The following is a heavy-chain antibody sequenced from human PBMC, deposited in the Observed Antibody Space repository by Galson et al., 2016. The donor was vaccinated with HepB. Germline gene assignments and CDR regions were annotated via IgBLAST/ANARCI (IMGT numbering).Heavy chain of an antibody. CDR2: ISYDGSIK. J-gene: IGHJ4*02. CDR1: GFTFLSYG. D-gene: IGHD4-11*01. V-gene: IGHV3-30*03. Sequence: SLRLSCAASGFTFLSYGMHWVRQAPGKGLEWVAVISYDGSIKYYVDSVKGRFTISRDNSKNTLYLQMNSLRGDDTAIYYCVRNLFSGADYSVDYWGQGTLVTVSS. CDR3: VRNLFSGADYSVDY.